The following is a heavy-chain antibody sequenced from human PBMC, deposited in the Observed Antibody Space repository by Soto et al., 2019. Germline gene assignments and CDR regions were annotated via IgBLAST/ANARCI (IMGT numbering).Heavy chain of an antibody. J-gene: IGHJ5*02. D-gene: IGHD1-1*01. CDR3: ARELAALNWFDP. V-gene: IGHV3-48*02. Sequence: EVQLVESGGGLVQPGGSLRLSCAASGFTFSSYSMNWVRQAPGKGLEWVSYISSSSSTIYYPDSVKGRFTISRDNAMHPLYLPTNRPRDEDTAVYDSARELAALNWFDPWGQGTLVTVSS. CDR2: ISSSSSTI. CDR1: GFTFSSYS.